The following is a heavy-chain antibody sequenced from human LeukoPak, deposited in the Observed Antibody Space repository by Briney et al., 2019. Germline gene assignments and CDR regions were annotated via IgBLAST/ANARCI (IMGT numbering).Heavy chain of an antibody. Sequence: ASVNVSCKTSGYTFTSYYRHWVRQAPGQGLGWMGIINPSGVGTSYAQKFQGRVTMTGDMSTSTVYMELSSLRSEDTAVYYCARALIPVGTIGPNDAFDIWGQGTMVTVSS. CDR2: INPSGVGT. CDR3: ARALIPVGTIGPNDAFDI. V-gene: IGHV1-46*01. CDR1: GYTFTSYY. J-gene: IGHJ3*02. D-gene: IGHD1-26*01.